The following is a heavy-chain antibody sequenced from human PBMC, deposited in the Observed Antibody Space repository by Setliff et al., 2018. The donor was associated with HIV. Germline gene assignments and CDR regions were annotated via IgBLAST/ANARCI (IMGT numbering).Heavy chain of an antibody. V-gene: IGHV3-9*01. J-gene: IGHJ4*02. CDR2: ISWNSGTI. CDR3: ARDGGYGTPFDY. Sequence: PGGSLRLSCAASGFTFDDYAMHWVRQAPGKGLEWVSSISWNSGTIDYVDSVKGRFTISRDNAKNSLYLQMNSLRVEDTGVYHCARDGGYGTPFDYWGQGTPVTVSS. CDR1: GFTFDDYA. D-gene: IGHD5-12*01.